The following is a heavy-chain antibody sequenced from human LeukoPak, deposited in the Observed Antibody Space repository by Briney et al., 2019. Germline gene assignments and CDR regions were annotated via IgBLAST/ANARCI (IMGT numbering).Heavy chain of an antibody. V-gene: IGHV4-39*07. J-gene: IGHJ6*03. D-gene: IGHD1-1*01. CDR2: IYYSGST. Sequence: SETLSLTCTVSGGSISGTSYYWGWIRQPSGKGLEWIGSIYYSGSTYYNPSLKSRVTISVDTSKNQFSLKLSSVTAADTAVYYCARAFQERTYYYYYYYMDVWGKGTTVTVSS. CDR1: GGSISGTSYY. CDR3: ARAFQERTYYYYYYYMDV.